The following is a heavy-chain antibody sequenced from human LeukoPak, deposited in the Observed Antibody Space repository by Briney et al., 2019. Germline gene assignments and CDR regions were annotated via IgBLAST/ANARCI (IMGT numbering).Heavy chain of an antibody. CDR3: AKDIAQGYTYGSIEQDY. CDR1: GFTFSTYG. J-gene: IGHJ4*02. Sequence: GGSLRLSCAASGFTFSTYGMPWVRQTPDKGLEWVAVISFDGRNKYYADSVKGRFTISRDNSKNTLSLQMNSLRAEDTAIYYCAKDIAQGYTYGSIEQDYWGQGTLVAVSS. D-gene: IGHD5-18*01. V-gene: IGHV3-30*18. CDR2: ISFDGRNK.